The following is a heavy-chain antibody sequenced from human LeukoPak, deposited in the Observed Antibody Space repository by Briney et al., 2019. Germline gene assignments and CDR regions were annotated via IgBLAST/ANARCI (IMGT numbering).Heavy chain of an antibody. Sequence: AGGSLRLSCEASGFTFSAYAMTWVRQAPGKGLEWVSSIGSDNKPHYSESVKGRFAISRDNAKSTLYLQMNSLRAEDTAVYYCGTKWSPDFWGQGTLVTVSS. V-gene: IGHV3-23*05. CDR1: GFTFSAYA. CDR3: GTKWSPDF. D-gene: IGHD2-15*01. CDR2: IGSDNKP. J-gene: IGHJ4*02.